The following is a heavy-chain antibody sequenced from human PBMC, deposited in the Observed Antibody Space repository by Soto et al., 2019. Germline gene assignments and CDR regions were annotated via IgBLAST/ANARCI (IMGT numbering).Heavy chain of an antibody. D-gene: IGHD6-6*01. CDR1: GGSISSSSYY. CDR3: ARTSRFDY. V-gene: IGHV4-39*07. CDR2: INHSGST. Sequence: PSETLSLTCTVSGGSISSSSYYWGWIRQPPGKGLEWIGEINHSGSTNYNPSLKSRVTISVDTSKNQFSLNLSSVTAADTAVYYCARTSRFDYWGQGTLVTVSS. J-gene: IGHJ4*02.